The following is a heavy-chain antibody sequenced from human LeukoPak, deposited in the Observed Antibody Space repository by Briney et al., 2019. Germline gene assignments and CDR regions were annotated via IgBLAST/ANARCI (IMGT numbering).Heavy chain of an antibody. J-gene: IGHJ5*02. D-gene: IGHD3-16*01. V-gene: IGHV1-24*01. Sequence: ASVKVSCKVSGDTLTELSMHWVRQAPGKGLEWMGGHDPEEGETIYAQKFQGRVTVTEDTSTDTAYMELSSLRSEDTAVYYCATDPLGWFDPWGQGTLVTVSS. CDR3: ATDPLGWFDP. CDR1: GDTLTELS. CDR2: HDPEEGET.